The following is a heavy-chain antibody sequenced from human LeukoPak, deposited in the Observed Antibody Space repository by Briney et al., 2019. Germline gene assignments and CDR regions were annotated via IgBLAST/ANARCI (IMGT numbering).Heavy chain of an antibody. J-gene: IGHJ4*02. Sequence: PGGSLRLSCAASGFTFSSYAMSWVRQAPGKGLEWVAVISYDGSNKYYADSVKGRFTISRDNSKNTLYLQMNSLRAEDTAVYYCARDLVRWRWLPPPLPDYWGQGILVTVSS. CDR3: ARDLVRWRWLPPPLPDY. CDR2: ISYDGSNK. V-gene: IGHV3-30-3*01. CDR1: GFTFSSYA. D-gene: IGHD3-22*01.